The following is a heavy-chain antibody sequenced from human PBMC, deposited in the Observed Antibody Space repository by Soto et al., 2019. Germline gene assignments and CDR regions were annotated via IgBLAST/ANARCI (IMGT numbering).Heavy chain of an antibody. CDR3: ARVEDFFDSSGYAH. D-gene: IGHD3-22*01. V-gene: IGHV1-18*04. CDR2: ISYNGNT. J-gene: IGHJ4*02. Sequence: QVPLVQSGAEVKKPGASVKVSCKAFGYTFTNYGITWVRQAPGQGLEWMGWISYNGNTNYAQKYQGRVTMTTDTSTSTAYMELRSLTSDDTAVYYCARVEDFFDSSGYAHWGLGTLVTVSS. CDR1: GYTFTNYG.